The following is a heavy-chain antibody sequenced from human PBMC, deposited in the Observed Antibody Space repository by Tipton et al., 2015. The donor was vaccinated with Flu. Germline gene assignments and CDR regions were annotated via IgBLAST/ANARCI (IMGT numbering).Heavy chain of an antibody. V-gene: IGHV4-39*01. CDR3: ARLSYYDVDLKNFYFDY. CDR1: GGSIRSFF. D-gene: IGHD3-10*02. J-gene: IGHJ4*02. CDR2: INYVGDT. Sequence: GLVKPSETLSLTCAVSGGSIRSFFGGWIRQSPGKGLELIGTINYVGDTHYNPSLKSRVTISVDTSKNQFSLRLTSVTAADTAVYYCARLSYYDVDLKNFYFDYWGQGALVTVSS.